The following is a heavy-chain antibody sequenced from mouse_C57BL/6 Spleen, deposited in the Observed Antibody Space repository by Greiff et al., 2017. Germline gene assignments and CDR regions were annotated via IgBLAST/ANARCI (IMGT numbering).Heavy chain of an antibody. CDR1: GYTFTSYW. V-gene: IGHV1-72*01. CDR2: LDPNSGGT. D-gene: IGHD2-4*01. J-gene: IGHJ3*01. Sequence: QVQLQQPGAELVKPGASVKLSCKASGYTFTSYWMHWVKQRPGRGLAWIGRLDPNSGGTKYNEKFKSKATLTVDKPSSTAYMPLSSLTSEDSAVYYGARPRYDDDGAWFAYWGQGTLVTVSA. CDR3: ARPRYDDDGAWFAY.